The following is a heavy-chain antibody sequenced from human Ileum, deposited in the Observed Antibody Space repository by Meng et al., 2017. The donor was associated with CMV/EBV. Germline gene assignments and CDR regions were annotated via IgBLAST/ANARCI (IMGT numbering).Heavy chain of an antibody. CDR1: TFSDAW. V-gene: IGHV3-15*01. CDR2: IKSKTDGGTT. D-gene: IGHD3-3*01. Sequence: TFSDAWMSWVRQPPGKGLEWVGRIKSKTDGGTTDYAAPVKGRFTISRDDSQNTLYLQMNSLKTEDTAVYYCVRVYYDFWSGHYYFDYWGQGTLVTVSS. CDR3: VRVYYDFWSGHYYFDY. J-gene: IGHJ4*02.